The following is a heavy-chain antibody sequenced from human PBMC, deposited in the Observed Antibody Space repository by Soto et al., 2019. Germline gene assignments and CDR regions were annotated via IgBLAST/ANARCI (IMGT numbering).Heavy chain of an antibody. CDR1: GYTSNSYS. D-gene: IGHD1-26*01. CDR3: AGSNSGSYYSFFDS. CDR2: ISAYNGNT. V-gene: IGHV1-18*01. Sequence: ASVNVSCKASGYTSNSYSSSLVRQAPRQGLEWMGWISAYNGNTNYAQKLQGRITMTTDTSTSTAYMELRSLRSDDTAVYYCAGSNSGSYYSFFDSWGQGTLVTVSS. J-gene: IGHJ4*02.